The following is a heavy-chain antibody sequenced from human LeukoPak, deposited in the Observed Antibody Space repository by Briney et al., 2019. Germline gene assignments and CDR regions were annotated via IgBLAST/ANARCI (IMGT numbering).Heavy chain of an antibody. Sequence: PGGSLRLSCAASGFTFDDYAMHWVRQAPGKGLEWVSLISGDGGSTYYADSVKGRFTISRDNSKNSLYLQMNSLRTEDTALYYCAKGDSSSWYPPHWFDPWGQGTLVTVSS. V-gene: IGHV3-43*02. CDR1: GFTFDDYA. D-gene: IGHD6-13*01. CDR2: ISGDGGST. J-gene: IGHJ5*02. CDR3: AKGDSSSWYPPHWFDP.